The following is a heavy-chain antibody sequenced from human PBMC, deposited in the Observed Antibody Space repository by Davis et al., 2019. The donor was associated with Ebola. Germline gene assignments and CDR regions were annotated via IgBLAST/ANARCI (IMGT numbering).Heavy chain of an antibody. J-gene: IGHJ6*02. V-gene: IGHV4-61*03. CDR2: IYHSGST. Sequence: SETLSLTCSVSGGSISSGGYYWTWIRQHPGKGLEWIGYIYHSGSTNYNPSLKSRVTMSVDTSKNHFSLKLSSVTAADTAVYYCARGKMDWNYVLSGMDVWGQGTTVTVSS. CDR1: GGSISSGGYY. CDR3: ARGKMDWNYVLSGMDV. D-gene: IGHD1-7*01.